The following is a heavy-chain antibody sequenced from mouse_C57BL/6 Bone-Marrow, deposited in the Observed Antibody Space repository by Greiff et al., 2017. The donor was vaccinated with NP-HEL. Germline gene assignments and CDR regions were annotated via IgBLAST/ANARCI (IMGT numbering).Heavy chain of an antibody. D-gene: IGHD2-1*01. CDR1: GFSLSTFGMG. Sequence: QVTLNVSGPGILQPSQTLSLTCSFSGFSLSTFGMGVGWIRQPSGKGLEWLAHIWWDDDKYYNPALKSRLTISKDTSKNQVFLKIANVDTADIATYYCALPRPIYYGNYVYAIDYWGQGTSVTVSS. CDR3: ALPRPIYYGNYVYAIDY. V-gene: IGHV8-8*01. J-gene: IGHJ4*01. CDR2: IWWDDDK.